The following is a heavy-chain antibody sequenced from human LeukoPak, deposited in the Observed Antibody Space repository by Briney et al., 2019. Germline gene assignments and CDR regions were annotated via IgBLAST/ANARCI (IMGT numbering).Heavy chain of an antibody. Sequence: PSQTLSLTCTVSGGSISSSSYSWGWLRQPPGKGLEWIGSIYYSGSTCYNPSLKSRVTISVDTSKNQFSLKLSSVTAADTAVYYCARRLLGGQWPSPFDYWGQGTLVTVSS. CDR2: IYYSGST. CDR3: ARRLLGGQWPSPFDY. J-gene: IGHJ4*02. D-gene: IGHD6-19*01. CDR1: GGSISSSSYS. V-gene: IGHV4-39*01.